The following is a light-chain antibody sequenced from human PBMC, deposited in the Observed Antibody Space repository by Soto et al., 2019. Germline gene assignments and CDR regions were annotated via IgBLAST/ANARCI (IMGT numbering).Light chain of an antibody. CDR1: ALPKKY. CDR3: YSTDSSGNHKV. Sequence: SYALTQPPSVSVSPGQTARITCSGAALPKKYAYWYQQKSGQAPVLVIYEDSKRPSGIPERFSGSSSGTMATLTISGARVEDEADYYCYSTDSSGNHKVFGTGTKVTVL. J-gene: IGLJ1*01. V-gene: IGLV3-10*01. CDR2: EDS.